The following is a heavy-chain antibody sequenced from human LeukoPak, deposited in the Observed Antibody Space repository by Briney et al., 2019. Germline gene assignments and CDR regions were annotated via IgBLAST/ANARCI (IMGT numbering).Heavy chain of an antibody. CDR2: IIPMFGIA. J-gene: IGHJ5*02. Sequence: ASVKVSCKASGGTFSSYAISWVRQAPGQGLEWMGRIIPMFGIANYAQKFQGRVTITADKSTSTAYMELSSLRSEDTAVYYCAREGVNNWFDPWGQGTLVTVSS. V-gene: IGHV1-69*04. CDR3: AREGVNNWFDP. CDR1: GGTFSSYA.